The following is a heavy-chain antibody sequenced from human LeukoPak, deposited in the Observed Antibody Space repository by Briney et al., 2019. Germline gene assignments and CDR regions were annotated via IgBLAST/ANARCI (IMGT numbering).Heavy chain of an antibody. CDR1: AGSFSGYY. Sequence: NPSETLSLTCAVYAGSFSGYYWSWIRQPPGKWLEWIGEINHSGSTSYNASLKSRVTISVDTSKNQFSLKLSSVTAADTAVYYCAILAGQLAFDYWGQGTLVTVSS. CDR3: AILAGQLAFDY. D-gene: IGHD3-16*01. CDR2: INHSGST. V-gene: IGHV4-34*01. J-gene: IGHJ4*02.